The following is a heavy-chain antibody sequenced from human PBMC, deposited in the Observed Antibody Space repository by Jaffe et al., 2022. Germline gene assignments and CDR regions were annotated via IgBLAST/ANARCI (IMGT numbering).Heavy chain of an antibody. V-gene: IGHV3-15*01. CDR1: GFTFSNAW. J-gene: IGHJ4*02. Sequence: EVQLVESGGGLVKPGGSLRLSCAASGFTFSNAWMHWVRQAPGKGLEWIGHIKSKSDGGTTDYVAPLKGRFTISRDDSKDTLYLQLNSLKSEDTGVYYCTTGRSGWLPKTAVIGAGDYWGQGTQVTVSS. CDR2: IKSKSDGGTT. CDR3: TTGRSGWLPKTAVIGAGDY. D-gene: IGHD5-12*01.